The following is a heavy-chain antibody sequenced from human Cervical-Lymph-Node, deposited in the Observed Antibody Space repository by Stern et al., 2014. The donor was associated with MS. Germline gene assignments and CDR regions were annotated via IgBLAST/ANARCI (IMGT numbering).Heavy chain of an antibody. CDR2: IFPVFGTP. CDR1: GGTFSKFP. J-gene: IGHJ5*02. V-gene: IGHV1-69*01. CDR3: ALSSETSDRWYSLGYDL. Sequence: QVQLVQSGDEVTKPGSSVKVSCKASGGTFSKFPSSWVLQAPGQGLECMGGIFPVFGTPTYAQEFRGRVTITADVSTSTVYMELSSLRSDDTAVYYCALSSETSDRWYSLGYDLWGQGTLVTVSS. D-gene: IGHD6-13*01.